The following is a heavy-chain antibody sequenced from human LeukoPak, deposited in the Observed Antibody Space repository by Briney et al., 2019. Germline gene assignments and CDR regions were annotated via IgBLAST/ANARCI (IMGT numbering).Heavy chain of an antibody. CDR1: GGSFSGYY. CDR3: ARGDSSGVFDY. V-gene: IGHV4-34*01. J-gene: IGHJ4*02. D-gene: IGHD3-22*01. CDR2: INHSGST. Sequence: SETLSLTCAVYGGSFSGYYWSWIRQPPGKGLEWIGEINHSGSTNYNPSLKSQVTISVDTSKNQFSLKLSSVTAADTAVYYCARGDSSGVFDYWGQGTLVTVSS.